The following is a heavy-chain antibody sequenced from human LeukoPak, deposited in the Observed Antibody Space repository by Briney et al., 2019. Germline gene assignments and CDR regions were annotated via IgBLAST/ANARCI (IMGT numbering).Heavy chain of an antibody. CDR3: ARERLNLAYCGGDCYSDDYYYGMDV. CDR2: INTNTGNP. CDR1: GYTFTSYA. D-gene: IGHD2-21*02. V-gene: IGHV7-4-1*02. Sequence: ASVKVSCKASGYTFTSYAMNWVRQAPGQGLEWMGWINTNTGNPTYAQGITGRFVFSLDTSVSTAYLQISSLKAEDTAVYYCARERLNLAYCGGDCYSDDYYYGMDVWGQGTTVTVSS. J-gene: IGHJ6*02.